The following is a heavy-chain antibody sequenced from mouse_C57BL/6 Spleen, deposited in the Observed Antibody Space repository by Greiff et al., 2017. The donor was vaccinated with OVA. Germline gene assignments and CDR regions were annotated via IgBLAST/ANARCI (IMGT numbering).Heavy chain of an antibody. Sequence: QVQLQQSGAELVRPGTSVKVSCKASGYAFTNYLIEWVKQRPGQGLEWIGVINPGSGGTNYNEKFKGKATLTADKSSSTAYMQLSSLTSEDSAVDVCAKSMYASYAMDYWGQGTSVTVSS. V-gene: IGHV1-54*01. CDR1: GYAFTNYL. CDR3: AKSMYASYAMDY. CDR2: INPGSGGT. J-gene: IGHJ4*01. D-gene: IGHD2-10*02.